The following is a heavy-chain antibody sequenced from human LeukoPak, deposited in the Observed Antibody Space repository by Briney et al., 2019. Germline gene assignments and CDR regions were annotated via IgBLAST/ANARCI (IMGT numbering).Heavy chain of an antibody. J-gene: IGHJ6*03. CDR2: INHSGGT. Sequence: SETLSLTCGIYGGSFSGHYWTWIRQFPGKGLEWIGEINHSGGTNHNPSLKSRVTISVDTSEKQFSLKLSSVNAADTAVYYCARLPLADYYYYYYMDVWGKGTTVTISS. V-gene: IGHV4-34*01. CDR3: ARLPLADYYYYYYMDV. CDR1: GGSFSGHY. D-gene: IGHD6-19*01.